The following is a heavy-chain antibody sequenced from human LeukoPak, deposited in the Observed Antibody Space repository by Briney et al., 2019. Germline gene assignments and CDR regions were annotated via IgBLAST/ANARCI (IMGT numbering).Heavy chain of an antibody. CDR2: IDSSGNT. Sequence: SETLSLTCAVSGGSISSGSYFWSWIRQSAGRGLEWIGRIDSSGNTNYNPSLKSRVTMSLDTSKNQFSLKLSSVTAADTAVYYCAREALPNGVWRVGWFDPWGQGTLVTVFS. CDR3: AREALPNGVWRVGWFDP. V-gene: IGHV4-61*02. D-gene: IGHD2-8*01. J-gene: IGHJ5*02. CDR1: GGSISSGSYF.